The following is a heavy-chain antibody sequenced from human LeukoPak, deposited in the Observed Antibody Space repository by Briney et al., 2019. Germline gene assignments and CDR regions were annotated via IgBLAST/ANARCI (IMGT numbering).Heavy chain of an antibody. CDR1: GFTFSSYS. CDR3: ARDFSACSSSWLDHFDY. Sequence: GGSLRLSCAASGFTFSSYSMNWVRQAPGKGLEWVSSISSSGSYIYYADSVKGRFTISRDNAKNSLYLQMNSLRAEDTAVYYCARDFSACSSSWLDHFDYWGQGTLVTVSS. V-gene: IGHV3-21*01. J-gene: IGHJ4*02. D-gene: IGHD6-13*01. CDR2: ISSSGSYI.